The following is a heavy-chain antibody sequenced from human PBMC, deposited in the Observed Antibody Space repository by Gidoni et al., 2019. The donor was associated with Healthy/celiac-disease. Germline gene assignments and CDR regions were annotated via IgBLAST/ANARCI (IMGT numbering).Heavy chain of an antibody. J-gene: IGHJ4*02. CDR2: IYYSGGT. CDR1: GGSISSGGYY. V-gene: IGHV4-31*01. CDR3: ARENSSGYLDY. Sequence: QVQLQESGPGLVMPSQTLSLTCTVSGGSISSGGYYWSWIRQHPGKGLEWIGYIYYSGGTYYNPTLKSLVTISVDTSKNQFSLKLSSVTAADTAVYYCARENSSGYLDYWGQGTLVTVSS. D-gene: IGHD3-22*01.